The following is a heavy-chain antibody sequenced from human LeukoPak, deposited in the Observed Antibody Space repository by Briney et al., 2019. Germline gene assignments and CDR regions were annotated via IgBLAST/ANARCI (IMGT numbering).Heavy chain of an antibody. J-gene: IGHJ4*02. CDR2: INPNSGGT. Sequence: ASVKVSCKASGYTFTGYYMHWVRQAPGQGLERMGWINPNSGGTSYAQKFQGRVTMTRDTSISTAYMELSRLRSDDTAVYYCARAMVRGVIRRFDYWGQGTLVTVSS. CDR3: ARAMVRGVIRRFDY. CDR1: GYTFTGYY. V-gene: IGHV1-2*02. D-gene: IGHD3-10*01.